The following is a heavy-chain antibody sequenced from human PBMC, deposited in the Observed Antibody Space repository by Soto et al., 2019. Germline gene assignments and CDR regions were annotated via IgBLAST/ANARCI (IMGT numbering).Heavy chain of an antibody. CDR2: INPNSGGT. CDR1: GYTFTGYY. V-gene: IGHV1-2*04. Sequence: ASVKVSCKASGYTFTGYYMHWVRQAPGQGLEWMGWINPNSGGTNYAQKFQGWVTMTRDTSISTAYMELSRLRSDDTAVYYCARTYYYDSSGYYALGCWGQGTLVTVSS. D-gene: IGHD3-22*01. CDR3: ARTYYYDSSGYYALGC. J-gene: IGHJ4*02.